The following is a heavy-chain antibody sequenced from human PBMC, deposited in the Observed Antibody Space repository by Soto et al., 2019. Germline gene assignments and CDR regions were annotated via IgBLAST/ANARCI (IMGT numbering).Heavy chain of an antibody. V-gene: IGHV3-48*03. Sequence: LRLSCAASGFTFSSYEMNWVRQAPGKGLEWVSYISSSGSTIYYADSVKGRFTISRDNAKNSLYLQMNTLRVEDTAVYYCAREDSIIIPAVSDFWGQGTLVTVSS. J-gene: IGHJ4*02. CDR2: ISSSGSTI. D-gene: IGHD2-2*01. CDR1: GFTFSSYE. CDR3: AREDSIIIPAVSDF.